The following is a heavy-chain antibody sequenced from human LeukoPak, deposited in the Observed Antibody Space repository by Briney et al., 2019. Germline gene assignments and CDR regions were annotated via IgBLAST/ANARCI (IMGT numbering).Heavy chain of an antibody. CDR3: ARVPYCSGGSCYSNWFDP. Sequence: SETLSLTCTVSGGSISSYYWSWIRQPPGKGLEWIGEINHSGSTNYNPSLKSRVTISVDTSKNQFSLKLSSVTAADTAVYYCARVPYCSGGSCYSNWFDPWGQGTLVTVSS. V-gene: IGHV4-34*01. J-gene: IGHJ5*02. CDR1: GGSISSYY. D-gene: IGHD2-15*01. CDR2: INHSGST.